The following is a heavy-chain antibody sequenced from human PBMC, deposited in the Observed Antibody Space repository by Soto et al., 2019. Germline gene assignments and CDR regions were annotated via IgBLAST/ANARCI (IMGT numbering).Heavy chain of an antibody. CDR2: IYYSGST. CDR1: GGSISSGDYY. V-gene: IGHV4-30-4*01. CDR3: VRLIGNSWLDS. D-gene: IGHD2-8*01. Sequence: SETLSLTCTVSGGSISSGDYYWSWIRQPPGKGLEWIGYIYYSGSTYYNPSLKSRVTISVDTSKNQFSLKLSSVTAADTAVYYCVRLIGNSWLDSWGQGTLVTVSS. J-gene: IGHJ5*01.